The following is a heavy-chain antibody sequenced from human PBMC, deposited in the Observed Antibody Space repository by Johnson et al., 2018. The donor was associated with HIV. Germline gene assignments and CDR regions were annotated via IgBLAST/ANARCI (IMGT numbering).Heavy chain of an antibody. D-gene: IGHD1-26*01. CDR1: GFTFSSYW. CDR3: VKVGLVGGREGVGALDS. V-gene: IGHV3-23*04. J-gene: IGHJ3*02. Sequence: VQLVESGGGLVQPGGSLRLSCAASGFTFSSYWMHWVRQAPGKGLVWVSGISGSGDNTHYADAVMGRFTISRDNSKSTLYLQMMSLRVEDTGLYYCVKVGLVGGREGVGALDSWGPGTMVTVSS. CDR2: ISGSGDNT.